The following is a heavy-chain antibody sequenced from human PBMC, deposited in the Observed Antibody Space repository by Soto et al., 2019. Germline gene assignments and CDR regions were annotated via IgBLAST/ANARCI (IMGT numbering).Heavy chain of an antibody. CDR3: ARVGPWVPYYYDSSPYTFENWFAP. CDR2: IYHVGST. CDR1: GYSISSGYY. Sequence: PSETLSLTCAVSGYSISSGYYWGWLRQPPGKGLEWIGSIYHVGSTYYNPSLNSRVTLSIDMTNNHVSLILNSVTAADTAVYYCARVGPWVPYYYDSSPYTFENWFAPWGQGTLVTVSS. V-gene: IGHV4-38-2*01. D-gene: IGHD3-22*01. J-gene: IGHJ5*02.